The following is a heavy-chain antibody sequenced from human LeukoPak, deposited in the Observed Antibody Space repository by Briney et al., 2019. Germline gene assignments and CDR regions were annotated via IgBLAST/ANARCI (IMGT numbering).Heavy chain of an antibody. CDR3: ARDSVVRGAPEFDY. J-gene: IGHJ4*02. CDR2: IKQDGSEK. D-gene: IGHD3-10*01. CDR1: GFTLSNYW. Sequence: PGGSLRLSCAAYGFTLSNYWMSWVRQAPGKGLEWVANIKQDGSEKYIVDSVKGRFTISRDNAKNSLYLQMNSLRAEDTAVYYCARDSVVRGAPEFDYWGQGTLVTVSS. V-gene: IGHV3-7*01.